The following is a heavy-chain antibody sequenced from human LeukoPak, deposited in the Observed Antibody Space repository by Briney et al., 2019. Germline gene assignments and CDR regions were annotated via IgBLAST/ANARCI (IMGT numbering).Heavy chain of an antibody. D-gene: IGHD5-18*01. Sequence: PSETLSLTCTVSGGSISSYYWSWIRQPPGKGLEWIGYIYYSGSTKYNPSLKSRVAISRDTSEHQFSLKLTSVTAADTAVYYCARVGYSYGIDAFDIWGQGAMVTVS. CDR1: GGSISSYY. V-gene: IGHV4-59*01. CDR3: ARVGYSYGIDAFDI. CDR2: IYYSGST. J-gene: IGHJ3*02.